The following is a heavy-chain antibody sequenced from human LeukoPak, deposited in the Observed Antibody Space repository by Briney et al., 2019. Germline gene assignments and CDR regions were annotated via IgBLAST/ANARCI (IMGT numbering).Heavy chain of an antibody. V-gene: IGHV3-30*18. CDR3: AKPPRAAAGYYYYGMDV. Sequence: GGPLRLSCAASGFTFSSYGMHWVRQAPGKGLEWVAVISYDGSNKYYADSVKGRFTISRDNSKNTLYLQMNSLRAEDTAVYYCAKPPRAAAGYYYYGMDVWGQGTTVTVSS. D-gene: IGHD6-13*01. CDR1: GFTFSSYG. CDR2: ISYDGSNK. J-gene: IGHJ6*02.